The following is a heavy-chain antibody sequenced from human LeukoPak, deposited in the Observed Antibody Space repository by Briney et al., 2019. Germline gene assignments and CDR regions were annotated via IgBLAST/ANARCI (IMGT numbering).Heavy chain of an antibody. J-gene: IGHJ5*02. CDR1: GYSFTDYY. CDR2: INPNSGGT. Sequence: ASVKVSCKTSGYSFTDYYMHWVRQAPGQGLEWMGWINPNSGGTSSAQKFQGRVTMTRDTSITTVYMEMSWLTYDDTAIYYCARADRLHGGPYLIGPWGQGTLVTVSS. CDR3: ARADRLHGGPYLIGP. D-gene: IGHD2-21*01. V-gene: IGHV1-2*02.